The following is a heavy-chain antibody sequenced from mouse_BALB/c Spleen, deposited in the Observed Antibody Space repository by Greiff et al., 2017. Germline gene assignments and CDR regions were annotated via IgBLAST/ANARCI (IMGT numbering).Heavy chain of an antibody. D-gene: IGHD2-4*01. J-gene: IGHJ4*01. V-gene: IGHV2-3*01. Sequence: VKLMESGPGLVAPSQSLSITCTVSGFSLTSYGVSWVRQPPGKGLEWLGVIWGDGSTNYHSALISRLSISKDNSKSQVFLKLNSLQTDDTATYYCARSTMITTFYAMDYWGQGTSVTVSS. CDR1: GFSLTSYG. CDR2: IWGDGST. CDR3: ARSTMITTFYAMDY.